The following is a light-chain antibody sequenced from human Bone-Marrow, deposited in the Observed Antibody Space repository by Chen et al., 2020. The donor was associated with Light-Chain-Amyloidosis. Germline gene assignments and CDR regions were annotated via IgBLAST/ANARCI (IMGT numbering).Light chain of an antibody. Sequence: SYELTQPPSVSVSPGQTARITCSGDDLPTKYAYWYQQKPGQAPVLVVHRDTERPSGSSERFSCSSSGTTATLPISGVQAEDEADYHCQSADSSGTYEVIFGGGTKLTVL. CDR1: DLPTKY. CDR3: QSADSSGTYEVI. CDR2: RDT. V-gene: IGLV3-25*03. J-gene: IGLJ2*01.